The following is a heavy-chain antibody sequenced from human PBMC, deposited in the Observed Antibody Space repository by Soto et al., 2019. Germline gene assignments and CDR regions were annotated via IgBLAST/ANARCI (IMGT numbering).Heavy chain of an antibody. CDR3: ARRNVYGSGSYSFDY. CDR1: GYTFTNYA. V-gene: IGHV1-3*01. Sequence: ASVKLSCKASGYTFTNYAMHWVRQAPGQRLEWMGWINAAIGNTKYSQKFQGSVTITRDTSANTAYMELSSLRSEDTAVYYCARRNVYGSGSYSFDYWGQGTLVTVSS. D-gene: IGHD3-10*01. CDR2: INAAIGNT. J-gene: IGHJ4*02.